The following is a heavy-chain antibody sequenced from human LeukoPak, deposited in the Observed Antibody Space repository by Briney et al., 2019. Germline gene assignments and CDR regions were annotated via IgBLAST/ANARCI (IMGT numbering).Heavy chain of an antibody. CDR2: INPNSGGT. CDR3: AGYCSSTSCLLL. D-gene: IGHD2-2*01. Sequence: ASVKVSCKASGYTFTGYYMHWVRQAPGQGLEWMGRINPNSGGTNYAQKFRGRVTMTRDTSISTAYMELSRLRSDDTAVYYCAGYCSSTSCLLLWGQGTLVTVSS. V-gene: IGHV1-2*06. J-gene: IGHJ4*02. CDR1: GYTFTGYY.